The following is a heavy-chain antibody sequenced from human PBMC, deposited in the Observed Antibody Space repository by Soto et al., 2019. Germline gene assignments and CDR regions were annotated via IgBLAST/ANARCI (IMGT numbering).Heavy chain of an antibody. J-gene: IGHJ4*02. CDR2: SDPNCSNI. CDR1: GYSSTTYW. D-gene: IGHD6-19*01. Sequence: PGEDQKISCKGFGYSSTTYWIGWVREIAEKGVEWMGISDPNCSNIRYSPFFEGQVTISADKTIKTAYLQGSSLQGEGTAIYSFARRTSTSGWHHYFDNWGQGTLVTVSS. V-gene: IGHV5-51*01. CDR3: ARRTSTSGWHHYFDN.